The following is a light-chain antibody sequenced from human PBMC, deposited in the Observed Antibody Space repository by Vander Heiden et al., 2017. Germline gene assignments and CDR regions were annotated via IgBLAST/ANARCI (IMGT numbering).Light chain of an antibody. CDR3: QQYNSYPYT. CDR2: KAS. Sequence: DIQMTQSPSTLSASVGDRVTITCRASQSISSWLAWYQQKPGKAPKLLIYKASSLESGVPSRFSGSGSGTEFTLTISSLQPDDFAYYYCQQYNSYPYTFGQGTKLEIK. J-gene: IGKJ2*01. CDR1: QSISSW. V-gene: IGKV1-5*03.